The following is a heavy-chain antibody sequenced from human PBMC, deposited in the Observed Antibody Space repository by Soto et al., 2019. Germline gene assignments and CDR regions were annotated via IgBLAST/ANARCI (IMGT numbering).Heavy chain of an antibody. Sequence: EVQLVESGGGLVQPGGSLKLSCAASGFMFGAHWMHWVRQGPDKGLVFVARINLDGTKTNYAHSVEGRFTISRDNAKKTLYLEMNSLRADDTAVYFCARELVHGYLDLWGQGDLVTVSS. CDR3: ARELVHGYLDL. J-gene: IGHJ5*02. CDR1: GFMFGAHW. V-gene: IGHV3-74*01. CDR2: INLDGTKT. D-gene: IGHD5-18*01.